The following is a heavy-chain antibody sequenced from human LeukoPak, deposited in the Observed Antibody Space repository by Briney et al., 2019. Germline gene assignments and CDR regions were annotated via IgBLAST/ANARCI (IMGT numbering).Heavy chain of an antibody. CDR3: ARDTGSSSGGGSGMDV. V-gene: IGHV4-38-2*02. J-gene: IGHJ6*04. Sequence: SETLSLTCAVSGYSISSGYYWGWIRQPPEKGLEWIGSIYHSGSTLYNPSLKSRVTISVDTSKTQFSLNLSSVTAADTAVYYCARDTGSSSGGGSGMDVWGKGTTVTVSS. CDR2: IYHSGST. D-gene: IGHD6-13*01. CDR1: GYSISSGYY.